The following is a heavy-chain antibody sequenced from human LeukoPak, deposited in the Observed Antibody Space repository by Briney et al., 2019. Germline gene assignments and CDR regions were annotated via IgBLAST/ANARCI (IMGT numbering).Heavy chain of an antibody. CDR2: MNPNNGNA. Sequence: GASVKVSCKASGYTFTNYYINWVRQATGQGLEWMGWMNPNNGNAGYAQKFQDKVTMTRDTSISTAYMELSSLRSEDTAIYYCARGAWYNSAYTALHYFDYWGQGTLVTVSS. D-gene: IGHD6-19*01. CDR1: GYTFTNYY. CDR3: ARGAWYNSAYTALHYFDY. J-gene: IGHJ4*02. V-gene: IGHV1-8*01.